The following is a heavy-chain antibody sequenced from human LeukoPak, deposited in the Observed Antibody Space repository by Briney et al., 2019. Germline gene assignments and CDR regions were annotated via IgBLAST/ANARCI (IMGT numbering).Heavy chain of an antibody. CDR2: INPNSGGT. V-gene: IGHV1-2*06. J-gene: IGHJ4*02. CDR1: GYTFTDYY. Sequence: ASVTVSYKDSGYTFTDYYMHWVRQAAGQGLEWMGRINPNSGGTNYAQKFQGRVTMTRDTSISTAYMELSRLRSDDTAVYYCARDDNGELDYWGQGTLVTVSS. CDR3: ARDDNGELDY. D-gene: IGHD3-10*01.